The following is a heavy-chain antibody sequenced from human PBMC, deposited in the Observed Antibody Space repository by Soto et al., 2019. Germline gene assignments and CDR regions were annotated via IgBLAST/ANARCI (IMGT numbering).Heavy chain of an antibody. CDR3: ARASPVVTDV. CDR1: GGSISSGDYX. J-gene: IGHJ6*02. D-gene: IGHD5-18*01. CDR2: IYYSGST. Sequence: QVQLQESGPGLVKPSQTLSLTCTVSGGSISSGDYXWSWIRQPPGKGLEWIGYIYYSGSTYYNPSLKSRVTIXXXTXKXXXXXXXXXXTXXXXAVYYCARASPVVTDVWGQGTTVTVSS. V-gene: IGHV4-30-4*01.